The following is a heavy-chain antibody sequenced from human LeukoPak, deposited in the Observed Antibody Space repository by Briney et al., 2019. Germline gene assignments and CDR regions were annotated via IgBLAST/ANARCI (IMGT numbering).Heavy chain of an antibody. D-gene: IGHD1-26*01. CDR3: ARSIVGHFDY. J-gene: IGHJ4*02. Sequence: SETLSLTCAVYGGSFSGYYWSWIRQPPGKGLEWIGEINHSGSTNYNPSLKSRVTISVDKSKNQFSLKLSSVTAADTAVYYCARSIVGHFDYWGQGTLVTVSS. CDR2: INHSGST. CDR1: GGSFSGYY. V-gene: IGHV4-34*01.